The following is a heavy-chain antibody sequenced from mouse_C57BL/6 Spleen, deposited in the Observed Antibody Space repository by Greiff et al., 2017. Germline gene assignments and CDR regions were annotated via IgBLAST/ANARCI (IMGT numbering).Heavy chain of an antibody. V-gene: IGHV1-19*01. CDR3: ANDEDGSSYAFHYFDY. Sequence: VQLQQSGPVLVKPGASVKMSCKASGYTFTDYSINWVKQSHGKSLEWIGFFNPYNGGTSYNQKFKGKATLTVDKSSSTAYMELNRLTSEDSAVYFCANDEDGSSYAFHYFDYWGKGTTLTVSS. CDR2: FNPYNGGT. D-gene: IGHD1-1*01. J-gene: IGHJ2*01. CDR1: GYTFTDYS.